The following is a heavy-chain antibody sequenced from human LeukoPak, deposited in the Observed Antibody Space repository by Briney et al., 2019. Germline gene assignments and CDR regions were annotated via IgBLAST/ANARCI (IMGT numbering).Heavy chain of an antibody. Sequence: PGRSLRLSCAASGFTFRGNGMHWVRQAPGKGLEWVAIIWYDGSNRYYADSVKGRFTISRDNSKNTLFLQMNSLTAEDTAVYYCARDQSTAGTAMVGGHFDYWGPGTLVTV. CDR1: GFTFRGNG. D-gene: IGHD2-21*02. CDR3: ARDQSTAGTAMVGGHFDY. CDR2: IWYDGSNR. J-gene: IGHJ4*02. V-gene: IGHV3-33*01.